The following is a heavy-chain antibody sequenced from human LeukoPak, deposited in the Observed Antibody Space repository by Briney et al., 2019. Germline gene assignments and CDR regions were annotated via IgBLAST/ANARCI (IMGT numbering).Heavy chain of an antibody. D-gene: IGHD3-10*01. Sequence: SETLSLTCTVSGGSISSYYWSWIRQPPGKGLEWIGYIYYSGSTNYNPSLKSRVTMSVDTSKNQFSRKLSSVTAADTAVYYCARLLLWFGEPSFDPWGQGTLVTVSS. CDR2: IYYSGST. V-gene: IGHV4-59*12. CDR1: GGSISSYY. CDR3: ARLLLWFGEPSFDP. J-gene: IGHJ5*02.